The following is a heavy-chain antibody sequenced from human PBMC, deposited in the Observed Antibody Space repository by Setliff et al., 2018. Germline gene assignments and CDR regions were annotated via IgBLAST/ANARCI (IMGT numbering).Heavy chain of an antibody. CDR1: GGSISSYY. CDR2: VYDSGST. Sequence: SETLSLTCTVSGGSISSYYWSWIRQPPGKGLEWIGYVYDSGSTNFNPSLKSRVTISVDTSKNQFSLKLRSVTAADTAVYYCASLPYYYDSSGDPDYWGQGTLVTVSS. CDR3: ASLPYYYDSSGDPDY. J-gene: IGHJ4*02. V-gene: IGHV4-59*08. D-gene: IGHD3-22*01.